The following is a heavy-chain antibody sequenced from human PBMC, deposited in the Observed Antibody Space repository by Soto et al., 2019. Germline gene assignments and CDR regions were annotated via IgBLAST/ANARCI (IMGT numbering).Heavy chain of an antibody. Sequence: GGSLRLSCAASGFTFSTYAMSWVRQPPGKGLEWVSGVSGSGGRTNHADSVKGRFTVSRDNSKNTLYLQMDSLKAEDSALYYCGGLAWFGDPVPPFDCWGQGIVVTVSS. V-gene: IGHV3-23*01. CDR2: VSGSGGRT. J-gene: IGHJ4*02. CDR3: GGLAWFGDPVPPFDC. D-gene: IGHD3-10*01. CDR1: GFTFSTYA.